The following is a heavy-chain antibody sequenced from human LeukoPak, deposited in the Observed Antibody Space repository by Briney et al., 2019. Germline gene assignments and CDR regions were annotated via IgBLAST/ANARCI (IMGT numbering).Heavy chain of an antibody. D-gene: IGHD6-13*01. CDR1: GYTFINYG. CDR3: ARTGAAAGKRYFDY. Sequence: GASVKVSCKASGYTFINYGITWVRQAPGQGLECMGWISPYNGNTKYLQKLQGRVTMTTDTSTSTAYMELRSLRSDDTAVYYCARTGAAAGKRYFDYWGQGTLVTVSS. J-gene: IGHJ4*02. V-gene: IGHV1-18*01. CDR2: ISPYNGNT.